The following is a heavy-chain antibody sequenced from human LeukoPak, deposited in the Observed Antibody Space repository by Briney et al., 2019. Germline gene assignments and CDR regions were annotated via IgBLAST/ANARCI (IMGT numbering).Heavy chain of an antibody. Sequence: PSETLSLTCTVSGGSISSYYWSWIRQPPGKGLEWIGYIYYSGSTNYNPSLKSRVTISVDTSKTQFSLKLGSVTAADTAVYYCARGSSGWFADVWGQGTTVTVSS. J-gene: IGHJ6*02. CDR3: ARGSSGWFADV. CDR2: IYYSGST. CDR1: GGSISSYY. D-gene: IGHD6-19*01. V-gene: IGHV4-59*12.